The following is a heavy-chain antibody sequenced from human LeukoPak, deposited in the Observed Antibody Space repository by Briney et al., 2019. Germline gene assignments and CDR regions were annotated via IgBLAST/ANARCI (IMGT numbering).Heavy chain of an antibody. CDR3: ANREGGYTYDPFDY. Sequence: HPGGSLRLSCAPSGFTFSTYAMSGLRQSTERALEWVSAISGSSDTTYYADSVKGRFTISRDNSKNTLYLQMNSLRAEDTAVYYCANREGGYTYDPFDYWGQGTLVTVSS. D-gene: IGHD5-18*01. V-gene: IGHV3-23*01. CDR1: GFTFSTYA. CDR2: ISGSSDTT. J-gene: IGHJ4*02.